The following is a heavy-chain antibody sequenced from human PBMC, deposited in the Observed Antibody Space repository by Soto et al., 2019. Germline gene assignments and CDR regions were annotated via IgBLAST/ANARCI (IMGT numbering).Heavy chain of an antibody. CDR2: IIPIFGTA. Sequence: SVKVSGKASGGTFSSYAISWVRQAPGQGLEWMGGIIPIFGTANYAQKFQGRVTITADKSTSTAYMELSSLRSEDTAVYYCARNEYSSSWYSWFDPWGQGTLVTVSS. CDR1: GGTFSSYA. D-gene: IGHD6-13*01. J-gene: IGHJ5*02. V-gene: IGHV1-69*06. CDR3: ARNEYSSSWYSWFDP.